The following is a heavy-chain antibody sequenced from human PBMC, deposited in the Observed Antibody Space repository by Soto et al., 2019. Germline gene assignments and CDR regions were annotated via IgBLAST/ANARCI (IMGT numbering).Heavy chain of an antibody. V-gene: IGHV4-31*01. CDR3: ARGLGYYYDSSQGHCFDP. D-gene: IGHD3-22*01. CDR2: IYYSGST. CDR1: CGSISSGGYY. J-gene: IGHJ5*02. Sequence: QVQLQESGPGLVKPSQTLSLTCTVSCGSISSGGYYWSWIRQHPGKGLEWIGYIYYSGSTYYNPYLESQVTISVDTSKNQFSLKLSSVTAADTAVYYCARGLGYYYDSSQGHCFDPWGQGTLVTVSS.